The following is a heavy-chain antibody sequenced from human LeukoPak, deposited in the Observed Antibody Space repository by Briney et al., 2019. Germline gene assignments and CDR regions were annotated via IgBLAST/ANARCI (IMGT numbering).Heavy chain of an antibody. J-gene: IGHJ4*02. CDR2: INHSGTT. CDR3: ARGIAVAGGDY. CDR1: GGSFSGYY. D-gene: IGHD6-19*01. V-gene: IGHV4-34*01. Sequence: PSETLSLTCVVYGGSFSGYYWSWIRQPPGKGLEWIGEINHSGTTNYNPSLKSRVTMSVDTSKNQFSLKLSSVTAADTAVYYCARGIAVAGGDYWGQGTLVTVSS.